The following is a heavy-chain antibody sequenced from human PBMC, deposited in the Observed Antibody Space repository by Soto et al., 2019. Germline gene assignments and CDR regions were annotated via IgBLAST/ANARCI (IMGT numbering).Heavy chain of an antibody. D-gene: IGHD2-2*01. CDR2: IGESGTPT. Sequence: EVQLLESGGGLVQPGGSLRLSCAASGFTFSSYAMKWVRQAPGKGLEWVSLIGESGTPTYYADSVKGRFTISRDNSGNTLFLEMYSVRAEDTAVYYCARYIPGGRYYGMDVRGQGTTVTVSS. V-gene: IGHV3-23*01. J-gene: IGHJ6*02. CDR1: GFTFSSYA. CDR3: ARYIPGGRYYGMDV.